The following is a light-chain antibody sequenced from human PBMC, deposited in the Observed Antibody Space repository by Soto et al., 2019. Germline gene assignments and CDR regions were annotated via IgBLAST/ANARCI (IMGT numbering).Light chain of an antibody. Sequence: QSVLTQPHSASGTPGQRVTISCSGSSSNIGSNSVNWYQQLPKTAPKLLIYSDNQRPSGVPDRFSGSKSGTSASLAINGLQSEDEADYYCAAWDDSLTGVVFGGGTQLTVL. CDR1: SSNIGSNS. CDR2: SDN. J-gene: IGLJ2*01. V-gene: IGLV1-44*01. CDR3: AAWDDSLTGVV.